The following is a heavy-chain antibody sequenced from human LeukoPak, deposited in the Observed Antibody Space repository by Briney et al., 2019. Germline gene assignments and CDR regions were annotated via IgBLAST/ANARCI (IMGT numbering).Heavy chain of an antibody. J-gene: IGHJ4*02. V-gene: IGHV3-11*04. Sequence: GGSLRLSCAASGFTFSDYYMYWIRQAPGKGLEWISYISTGGTPRYYADSVKGRFTISRDNSKNTVYLQMNSLRAEDTAVCYCARGPDSSNWYEPVDYWGQGTLVTVSS. CDR1: GFTFSDYY. D-gene: IGHD6-13*01. CDR3: ARGPDSSNWYEPVDY. CDR2: ISTGGTPR.